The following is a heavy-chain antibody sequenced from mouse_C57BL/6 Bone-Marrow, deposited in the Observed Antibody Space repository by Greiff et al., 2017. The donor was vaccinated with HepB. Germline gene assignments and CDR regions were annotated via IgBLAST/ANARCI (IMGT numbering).Heavy chain of an antibody. Sequence: ESGPGLVKPSQSLSLTCSVTGYSITSGYYWNWIRQFPGNKLEWMGYISYDGSNNYNPSLKNRISITRDTSKNQFFLKLNSVTTEDTATYYCARDQGSPYYFDYWGQGTTLTVSS. CDR1: GYSITSGYY. CDR3: ARDQGSPYYFDY. CDR2: ISYDGSN. J-gene: IGHJ2*01. D-gene: IGHD1-1*02. V-gene: IGHV3-6*01.